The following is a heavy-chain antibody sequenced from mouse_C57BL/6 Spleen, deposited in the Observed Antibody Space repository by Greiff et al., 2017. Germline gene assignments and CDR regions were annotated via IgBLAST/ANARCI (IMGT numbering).Heavy chain of an antibody. CDR2: IDPSDSYT. J-gene: IGHJ4*01. CDR3: ARRAHYYAMDY. Sequence: QVQLKQPGAELVRPGTSVTLSCKASGYTFTSYWMHWVKQRPGQGLEWIGVIDPSDSYTNYNQKFKGKATLTVDTSSSTAYMQLSSLTSEDSAVYYCARRAHYYAMDYWGQGTSVTVSS. D-gene: IGHD3-3*01. V-gene: IGHV1-59*01. CDR1: GYTFTSYW.